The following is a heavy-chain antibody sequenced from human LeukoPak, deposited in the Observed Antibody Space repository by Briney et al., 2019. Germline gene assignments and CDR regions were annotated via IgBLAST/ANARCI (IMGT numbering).Heavy chain of an antibody. CDR3: ARDTPSLYSSGWYRDYFDY. CDR1: GGSISSSSYY. CDR2: IYYSGST. Sequence: SETLSLTCTVSGGSISSSSYYWGWIRQPPGKGLEWIGSIYYSGSTYYNPSLKSRVTISVDTSKNQFSLNLSSVTAADTAVYYCARDTPSLYSSGWYRDYFDYWGQGTLVTVSS. V-gene: IGHV4-39*07. D-gene: IGHD6-19*01. J-gene: IGHJ4*02.